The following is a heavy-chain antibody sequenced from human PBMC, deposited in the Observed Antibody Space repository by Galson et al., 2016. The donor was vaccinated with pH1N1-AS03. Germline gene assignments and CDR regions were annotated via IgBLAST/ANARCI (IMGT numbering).Heavy chain of an antibody. D-gene: IGHD2-2*02. CDR3: ARGDSGATAIITNFDY. J-gene: IGHJ4*02. V-gene: IGHV1-2*06. CDR2: INSKSGAT. Sequence: SVKVSCKASGFTFTDYYIHWIRQVPGQGLEWMGRINSKSGATKYVQKFEGRATMTRDTSISKAFLELTSLHSDDTAVYFCARGDSGATAIITNFDYWGQGTLVTVSS. CDR1: GFTFTDYY.